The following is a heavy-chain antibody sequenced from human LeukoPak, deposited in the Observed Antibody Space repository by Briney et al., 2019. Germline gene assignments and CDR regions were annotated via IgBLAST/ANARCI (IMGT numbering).Heavy chain of an antibody. J-gene: IGHJ4*02. CDR3: AKAPLHDFWSGYYPDY. CDR1: GFTFDDYA. V-gene: IGHV3-9*01. D-gene: IGHD3-3*01. Sequence: PGGSLRLSCAASGFTFDDYAMHWVRHAPGKGLEWVSGISWNSGSIGYADSVKGRFTISRDNAKNSLYLQMNSLRAEDTALYYCAKAPLHDFWSGYYPDYWGQGTLVTVSS. CDR2: ISWNSGSI.